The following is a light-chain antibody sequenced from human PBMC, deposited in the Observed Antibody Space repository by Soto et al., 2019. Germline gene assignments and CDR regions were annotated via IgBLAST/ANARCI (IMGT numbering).Light chain of an antibody. Sequence: AIQMTQSPSSLSASVGDRVTITCRASQDIRNDLGWYQEKPRQAPKLLIYAASNLQSGVPSRFSGSGSGTEFTLTSSSMQPEDFATYYCLQDYNYPWTFGQGTKVEV. CDR1: QDIRND. CDR2: AAS. CDR3: LQDYNYPWT. J-gene: IGKJ1*01. V-gene: IGKV1-6*01.